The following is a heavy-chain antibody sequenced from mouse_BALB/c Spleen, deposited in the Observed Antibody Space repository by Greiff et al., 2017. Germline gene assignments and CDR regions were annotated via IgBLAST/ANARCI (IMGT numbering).Heavy chain of an antibody. CDR1: GFAFSSYD. V-gene: IGHV5-12-1*01. CDR3: ARHYGSSAWFAY. J-gene: IGHJ3*01. D-gene: IGHD1-1*01. CDR2: ISSGGGST. Sequence: DVKLVESGGGLVKPGGSLKLSCAASGFAFSSYDMSWVRQTPEKRLEWVAYISSGGGSTYYPDTVKGRFTISRDNAKNTLYLQMSSLKSEDTAMYYCARHYGSSAWFAYWGQGTLVTVSA.